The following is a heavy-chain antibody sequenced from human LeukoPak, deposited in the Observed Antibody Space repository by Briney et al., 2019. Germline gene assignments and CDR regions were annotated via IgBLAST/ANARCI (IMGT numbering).Heavy chain of an antibody. V-gene: IGHV3-30-3*01. D-gene: IGHD3-22*01. Sequence: GGSLRLSCAASGFTFSSYAMHWVRQGPGKGLEWVAVISYDGSNKYYADSVKGRFTISRDNSKNTLYLQMNSLRAEDTAVYYCARDSMIVVGGFDYWGQGTLVTVSS. J-gene: IGHJ4*02. CDR3: ARDSMIVVGGFDY. CDR1: GFTFSSYA. CDR2: ISYDGSNK.